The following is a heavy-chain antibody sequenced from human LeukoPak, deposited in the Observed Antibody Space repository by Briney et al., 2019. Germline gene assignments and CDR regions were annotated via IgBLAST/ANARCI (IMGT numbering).Heavy chain of an antibody. CDR1: GGSISSYH. CDR2: MYYSGST. CDR3: ARGREWEPKVFDY. V-gene: IGHV4-59*01. D-gene: IGHD1-26*01. J-gene: IGHJ4*02. Sequence: SETLSLTCTVSGGSISSYHWSWLRQPPGKGLEWIGYMYYSGSTNYNPSLKSRVTISVDTSKNQFSLKLSSVTAADTAVYYCARGREWEPKVFDYWGQGTLVTVSS.